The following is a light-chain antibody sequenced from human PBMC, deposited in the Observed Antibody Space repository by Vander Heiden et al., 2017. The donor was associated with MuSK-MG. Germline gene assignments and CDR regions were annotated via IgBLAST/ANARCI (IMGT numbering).Light chain of an antibody. CDR1: SSDVGGSNS. V-gene: IGLV2-8*01. CDR3: SSYAGSNNVV. CDR2: EDS. J-gene: IGLJ2*01. Sequence: SSPAPTPSASGSPGPSVTIPCTGTSSDVGGSNSVSWYQQHPGKAPKLRIYEDSKRPSGAPDRFSGSKSGNTASLTVSGLQAEEEADYYGSSYAGSNNVVFGGGTKLTVL.